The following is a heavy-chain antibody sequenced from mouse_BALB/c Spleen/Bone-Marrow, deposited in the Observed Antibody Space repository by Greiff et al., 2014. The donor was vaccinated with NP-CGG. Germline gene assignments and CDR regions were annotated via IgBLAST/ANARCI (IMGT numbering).Heavy chain of an antibody. J-gene: IGHJ4*01. CDR1: GYTFTRYT. V-gene: IGHV1-4*01. CDR2: INPSSAYT. Sequence: VNVVESGAELARPGASVKMSCQASGYTFTRYTMHWEKQRPGQGLEWIGYINPSSAYTNYNQKFKDKATLTADKSSSTAYMQLSSLTSEDSAVYYCTIRYYAMDYWGQGTSVTVSS. CDR3: TIRYYAMDY. D-gene: IGHD1-1*01.